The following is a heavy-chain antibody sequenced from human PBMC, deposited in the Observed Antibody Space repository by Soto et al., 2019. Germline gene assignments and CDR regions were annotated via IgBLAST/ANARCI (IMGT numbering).Heavy chain of an antibody. CDR1: GGSISSYY. CDR3: ARVDYYDSSGYLPFDY. CDR2: IYYSGST. D-gene: IGHD3-22*01. V-gene: IGHV4-59*01. J-gene: IGHJ4*02. Sequence: SETLSLTCTVSGGSISSYYWSWIRQPPGKGLEWIGYIYYSGSTNYNPSLKSRVTISVDTSKNQFSLKLSSVTAADTAVYYCARVDYYDSSGYLPFDYWGQGTLVTVSS.